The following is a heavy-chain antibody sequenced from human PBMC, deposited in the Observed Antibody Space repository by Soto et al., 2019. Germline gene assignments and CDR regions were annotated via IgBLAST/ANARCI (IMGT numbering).Heavy chain of an antibody. V-gene: IGHV4-39*01. J-gene: IGHJ5*02. Sequence: SETLSLTCTVSGGSISSSSYYWGWIRQPPGKGLEWIGSIYYSGSTYYNPSLKSRVTISVDTSKNQFSLKLSSVTAADTAVYYCASQSSSWYGWFDPWGQGTLITVS. CDR1: GGSISSSSYY. CDR2: IYYSGST. D-gene: IGHD6-13*01. CDR3: ASQSSSWYGWFDP.